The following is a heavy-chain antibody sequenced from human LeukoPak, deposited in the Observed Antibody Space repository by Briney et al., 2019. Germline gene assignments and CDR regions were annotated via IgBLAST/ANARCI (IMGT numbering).Heavy chain of an antibody. CDR3: ARQSLHYYDSSGYYLGAFDI. V-gene: IGHV4-39*01. D-gene: IGHD3-22*01. CDR1: GGSISSSSYY. CDR2: IYYSGIT. J-gene: IGHJ3*02. Sequence: SETLSLTCTVSGGSISSSSYYWGWIRQPPGKGLEWIGSIYYSGITYYNPSLKSRVTISVDTSKNQFSLKLSSVTAADTAVYYCARQSLHYYDSSGYYLGAFDIWGQGTMVTVSS.